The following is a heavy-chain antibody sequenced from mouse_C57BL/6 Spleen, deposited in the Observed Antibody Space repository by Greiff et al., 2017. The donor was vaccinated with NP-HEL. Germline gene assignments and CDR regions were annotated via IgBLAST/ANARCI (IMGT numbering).Heavy chain of an antibody. CDR1: GFTFSAYG. CDR2: ISSGSSTI. V-gene: IGHV5-17*01. CDR3: ARRDSSGYWFAY. J-gene: IGHJ3*01. Sequence: EVKLVESGGGLVKPGGSLKLSCAASGFTFSAYGMHWVRQAPEKGLEWVAYISSGSSTIYYADTVKGRFTISRDNAKNTLFLQMTSLRSEDTAMYYCARRDSSGYWFAYWGQGTLVTVSA. D-gene: IGHD3-2*02.